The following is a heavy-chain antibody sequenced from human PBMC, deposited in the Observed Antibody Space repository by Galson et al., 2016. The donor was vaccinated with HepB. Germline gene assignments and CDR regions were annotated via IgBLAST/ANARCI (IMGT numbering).Heavy chain of an antibody. V-gene: IGHV3-49*03. Sequence: SLRLSCAASGFTFGDSAMNWFRQAPGKGLEWVGFIRSKAYGGTTEYAASVKGRFTISRDDSKSIAYLQMNSLKAEDTAVYHCTRHGPGSNGIWDWFDTWGQGTLVTVSS. CDR3: TRHGPGSNGIWDWFDT. CDR2: IRSKAYGGTT. J-gene: IGHJ5*02. D-gene: IGHD2-8*01. CDR1: GFTFGDSA.